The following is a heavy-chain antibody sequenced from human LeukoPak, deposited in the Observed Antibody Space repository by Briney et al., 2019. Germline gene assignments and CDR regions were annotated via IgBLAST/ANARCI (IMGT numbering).Heavy chain of an antibody. Sequence: PGGSLRLSCAASGFTFSSYAMHWVRQAPGKGLEWVAVISYDGSNKYYADSVKGRFTISRDNSKNTLYLQMNSLRAEDTAVYYCAREISSGWLGDAFDIWGQGTMVTVSS. J-gene: IGHJ3*02. CDR2: ISYDGSNK. V-gene: IGHV3-30*07. CDR1: GFTFSSYA. CDR3: AREISSGWLGDAFDI. D-gene: IGHD6-19*01.